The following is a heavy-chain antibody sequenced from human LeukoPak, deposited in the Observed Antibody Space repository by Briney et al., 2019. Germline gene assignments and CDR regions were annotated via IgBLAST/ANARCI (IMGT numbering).Heavy chain of an antibody. Sequence: SETLSLTCAVYGGSFSGYYWSWTRQPPGKGLEWIGEINHSGSTNYNPSLKSRVTISVDTSKNQFSLKLSSVTAADTAVYYCATIKGFPVATADDYWGQGTLVTVSS. CDR1: GGSFSGYY. CDR3: ATIKGFPVATADDY. J-gene: IGHJ4*02. D-gene: IGHD5-12*01. CDR2: INHSGST. V-gene: IGHV4-34*01.